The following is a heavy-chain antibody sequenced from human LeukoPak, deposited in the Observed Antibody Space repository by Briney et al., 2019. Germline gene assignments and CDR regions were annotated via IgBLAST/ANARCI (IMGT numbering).Heavy chain of an antibody. CDR2: ISYDGSNK. CDR3: ARDYQGRNYYGSGSLDY. Sequence: PGRSLRLSCAASGFTFSSYAMHWVRRAPGKGLEWVAVISYDGSNKYYADSVKGRSTISRDNSKNTLYLQMNSLRAEDTAVYYCARDYQGRNYYGSGSLDYWGQGTLVTVSS. D-gene: IGHD3-10*01. V-gene: IGHV3-30-3*01. CDR1: GFTFSSYA. J-gene: IGHJ4*02.